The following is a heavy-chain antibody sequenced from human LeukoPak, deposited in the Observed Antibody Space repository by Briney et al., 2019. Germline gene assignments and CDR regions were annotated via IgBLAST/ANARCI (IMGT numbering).Heavy chain of an antibody. V-gene: IGHV4-39*07. CDR3: AALVRWLRFNWFDP. D-gene: IGHD5-12*01. Sequence: PSETLSLTCSVSGASISSGSYYWGWIRQPPGKGLEWIGSIYYSGSTYYNPSLKSRVTISVDTSKNQFSLKLSSVTAADTAVYYCAALVRWLRFNWFDPWGQGTLVTVSS. J-gene: IGHJ5*02. CDR1: GASISSGSYY. CDR2: IYYSGST.